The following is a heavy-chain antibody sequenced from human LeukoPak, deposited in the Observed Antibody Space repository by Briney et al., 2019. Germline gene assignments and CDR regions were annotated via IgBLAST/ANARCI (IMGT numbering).Heavy chain of an antibody. CDR3: GRDVSRGAGGAFDI. CDR1: GSTFSRYW. V-gene: IGHV3-7*01. D-gene: IGHD2-8*02. CDR2: IKQDGSEK. J-gene: IGHJ3*02. Sequence: GGSLRLSCAASGSTFSRYWMSWARQAPGKGLEWVANIKQDGSEKYYVDSVKGRFTISRDNAKNSLYLQMNSLRAEDTAVYYCGRDVSRGAGGAFDIWGQGTLATVSS.